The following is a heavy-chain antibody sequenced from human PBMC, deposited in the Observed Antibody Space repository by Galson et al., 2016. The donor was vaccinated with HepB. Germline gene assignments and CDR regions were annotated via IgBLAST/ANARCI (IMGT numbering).Heavy chain of an antibody. CDR3: VKGEGLGYVGDYRDYSSFAY. D-gene: IGHD4-17*01. J-gene: IGHJ4*02. Sequence: SLRLSCAASGFTFSSSGMHWVRQTPGKGLEWVAVISYDGSHHFYRDSLEGRFTVSRDNSKNTLYLQMNSLRSEDTAVYFCVKGEGLGYVGDYRDYSSFAYWGQGTLVTVSS. CDR1: GFTFSSSG. CDR2: ISYDGSHH. V-gene: IGHV3-30*18.